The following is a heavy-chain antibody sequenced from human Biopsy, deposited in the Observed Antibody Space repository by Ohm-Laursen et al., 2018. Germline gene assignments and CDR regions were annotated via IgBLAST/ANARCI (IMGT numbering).Heavy chain of an antibody. V-gene: IGHV1-69*13. D-gene: IGHD4-17*01. Sequence: ASVKVSCKASGAIFSNYAITWVRQVPGQGLEWIGGIIPLFGAPNYAQKFQGRLTITADESKSTTYTELSSLRSEDTAVYYCARLAQIYGDSPFDPWGQGTLVTVSS. CDR1: GAIFSNYA. CDR3: ARLAQIYGDSPFDP. CDR2: IIPLFGAP. J-gene: IGHJ5*02.